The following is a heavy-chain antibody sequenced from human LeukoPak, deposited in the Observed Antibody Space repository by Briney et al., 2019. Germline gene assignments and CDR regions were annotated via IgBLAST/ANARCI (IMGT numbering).Heavy chain of an antibody. CDR1: GFTFSDYY. J-gene: IGHJ5*02. D-gene: IGHD4-17*01. CDR3: ARGGGTTVTSNNWFDP. Sequence: GGSLRLSCAASGFTFSDYYMSWIRQAPGKGLEWVSVIYSGGSTYYADSVKGRFTISRDNSKNTLYLQMNSLRAEDTAVYYCARGGGTTVTSNNWFDPWGQGTLVTVSS. CDR2: IYSGGST. V-gene: IGHV3-53*01.